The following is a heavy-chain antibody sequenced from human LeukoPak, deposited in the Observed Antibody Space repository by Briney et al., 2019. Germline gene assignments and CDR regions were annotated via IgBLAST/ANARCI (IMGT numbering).Heavy chain of an antibody. CDR2: ISYDGSNK. J-gene: IGHJ6*02. CDR1: GFTFSSYA. Sequence: GGSLRLSCAASGFTFSSYAMHWVRQAPGKGLEWVAVISYDGSNKYYADSVKGRFTISRDNSKHTLYLQMNSPRAEDTAVYYCARDYYGSGSYYHLIYYYYGMDVWGQGTTVTVSS. V-gene: IGHV3-30-3*01. D-gene: IGHD3-10*01. CDR3: ARDYYGSGSYYHLIYYYYGMDV.